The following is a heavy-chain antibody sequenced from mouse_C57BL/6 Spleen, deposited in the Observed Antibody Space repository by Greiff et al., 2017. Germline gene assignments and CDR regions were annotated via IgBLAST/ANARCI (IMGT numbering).Heavy chain of an antibody. Sequence: QVQLQQSGAELVRPGASVTLSCKASGYTFTDYEMHWVKQTPVHGLEWTGAIDPETGGTAYNQKFKGKAILTADKSSSTAYMELRSLPSEDSAVYYCTRGGDCGCRGKGTLVTVAA. J-gene: IGHJ3*01. D-gene: IGHD2-13*01. V-gene: IGHV1-15*01. CDR3: TRGGDCGC. CDR1: GYTFTDYE. CDR2: IDPETGGT.